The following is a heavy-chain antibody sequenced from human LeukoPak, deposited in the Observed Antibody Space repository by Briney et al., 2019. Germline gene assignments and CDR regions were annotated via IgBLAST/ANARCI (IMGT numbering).Heavy chain of an antibody. Sequence: GGSLRLSCAASGFTFDDYGMSWVRQAPGKGLEWGSGINWNGGSTGYAYSVKGRFTVSRDNAKNSLYLQMNSLRAEDTALYYCARRGRSRAVAGLYYYYYMDVWGKGTTVTVSS. V-gene: IGHV3-20*04. CDR1: GFTFDDYG. CDR2: INWNGGST. D-gene: IGHD6-19*01. CDR3: ARRGRSRAVAGLYYYYYMDV. J-gene: IGHJ6*03.